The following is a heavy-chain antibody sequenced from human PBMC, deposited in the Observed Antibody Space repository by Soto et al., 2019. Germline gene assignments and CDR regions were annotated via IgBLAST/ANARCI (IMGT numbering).Heavy chain of an antibody. J-gene: IGHJ6*02. CDR1: GGSITSGGYS. CDR2: IYQSGSA. CDR3: ARAFYGVDL. Sequence: SETLSLTCTVSGGSITSGGYSWSWIRQSPGQGLEWIGYIYQSGSAFYSPSLKTRATILVDRSKNQFSLNLTSVTAADAAVYYCARAFYGVDLWGQGTTVTVSS. V-gene: IGHV4-30-2*06.